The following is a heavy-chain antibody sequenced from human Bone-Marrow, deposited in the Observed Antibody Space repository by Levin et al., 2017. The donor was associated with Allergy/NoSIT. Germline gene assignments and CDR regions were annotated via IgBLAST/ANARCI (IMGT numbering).Heavy chain of an antibody. CDR1: GFTFSAYP. CDR3: ARPSGGYNSGQDAFDV. J-gene: IGHJ3*01. CDR2: ISYDGSSK. V-gene: IGHV3-30-3*01. D-gene: IGHD5-18*01. Sequence: GGSLRLSCAASGFTFSAYPIHWVRQAPGKGLDWVTVISYDGSSKYYADSVKGRFTISRDNSKNTLYLQMNSLRAEDTAVYYCARPSGGYNSGQDAFDVWGRGTMVSVSS.